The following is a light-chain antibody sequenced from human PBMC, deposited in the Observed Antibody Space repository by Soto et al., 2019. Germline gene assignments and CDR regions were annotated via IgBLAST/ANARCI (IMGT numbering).Light chain of an antibody. CDR2: AAS. Sequence: EIRMTLSPSALSASVGDRVTITCRASLPISNYLAWYQQKPGKIPNLLIYAASTLQAGVPSRFSGSGSGTDFTLTISSLQPEDFATYSWQQYNSYVFGPGTKVDIK. V-gene: IGKV1-27*01. CDR3: QQYNSYV. J-gene: IGKJ3*01. CDR1: LPISNY.